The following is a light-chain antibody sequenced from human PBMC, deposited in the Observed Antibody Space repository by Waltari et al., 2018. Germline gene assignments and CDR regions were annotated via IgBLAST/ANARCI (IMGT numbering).Light chain of an antibody. CDR3: QQYYSTIT. CDR2: WAS. J-gene: IGKJ5*01. V-gene: IGKV4-1*01. Sequence: DIVMTQSPDSLAVSLGERATINCKSSQSVLYNSNNKNYLAWYQQKPGQPPQLLIYWASTRESGVPDRSSGSGSGTDFTLTISSLQAEDVAVYYCQQYYSTITFGQGTRLEIK. CDR1: QSVLYNSNNKNY.